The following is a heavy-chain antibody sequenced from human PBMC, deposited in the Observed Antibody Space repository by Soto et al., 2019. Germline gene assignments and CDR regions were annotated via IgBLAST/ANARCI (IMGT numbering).Heavy chain of an antibody. CDR2: IYHSGST. V-gene: IGHV4-4*02. CDR3: ARDGQSSSWDYYYYGMDV. D-gene: IGHD6-13*01. J-gene: IGHJ6*02. Sequence: SETLSLTCAVSGGSISSSNWWSWVRQPPGKGLEWIGEIYHSGSTNYNPSLKSRVTISVDKSKNQFSLKLSSVTAADTAVYYCARDGQSSSWDYYYYGMDVWGQGTTVT. CDR1: GGSISSSNW.